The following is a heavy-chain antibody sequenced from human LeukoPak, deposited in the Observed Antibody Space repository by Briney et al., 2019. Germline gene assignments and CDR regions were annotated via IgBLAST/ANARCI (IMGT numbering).Heavy chain of an antibody. Sequence: PGRSLRLSCAASGFTFSTYWMHWVRQAPGKGLVWVSRINTDGSGTIYADSVKGRFTISSDNAKNTVYLQMNSLRVEVTAVYYCARGIVGTTMGRYWGQGTLVTVSS. CDR2: INTDGSGT. CDR1: GFTFSTYW. J-gene: IGHJ4*02. V-gene: IGHV3-74*01. CDR3: ARGIVGTTMGRY. D-gene: IGHD1-26*01.